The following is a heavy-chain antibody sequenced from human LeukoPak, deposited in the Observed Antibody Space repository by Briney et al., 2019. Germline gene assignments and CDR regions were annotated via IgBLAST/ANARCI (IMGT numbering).Heavy chain of an antibody. CDR3: AKDIQLST. Sequence: GGSLRLSCAASGFXFRDAAVTWVRQAPGKGLEWVSLIGPVGDSPFYADSVKGRFTISRDNSKNTLSLQMNSLRVGDTAIYYCAKDIQLSTWGLGTMVTVSS. J-gene: IGHJ3*01. V-gene: IGHV3-23*01. CDR2: IGPVGDSP. D-gene: IGHD5-24*01. CDR1: GFXFRDAA.